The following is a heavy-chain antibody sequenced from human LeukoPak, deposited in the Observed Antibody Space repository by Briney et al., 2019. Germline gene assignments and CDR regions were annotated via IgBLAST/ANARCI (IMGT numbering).Heavy chain of an antibody. CDR1: DGSITNYD. Sequence: SETLSLTCTVSDGSITNYDWSWVRQPPGKGLEFIGHVHYSGTANYNPSLRSRVTISIDTSKNQFSLKLNSVTAADTAVYYCARARLRFLEWEPFDPWGQGTLVTVSS. CDR3: ARARLRFLEWEPFDP. V-gene: IGHV4-59*01. J-gene: IGHJ5*02. D-gene: IGHD3-3*01. CDR2: VHYSGTA.